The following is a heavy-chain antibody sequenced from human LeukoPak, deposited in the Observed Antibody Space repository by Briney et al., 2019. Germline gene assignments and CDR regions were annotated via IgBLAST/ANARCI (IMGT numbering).Heavy chain of an antibody. CDR2: ISSSSSYI. D-gene: IGHD5-18*01. CDR1: GFTFSSYS. V-gene: IGHV3-21*01. CDR3: ARYQYSSGYMDV. Sequence: GGSLRLSCAASGFTFSSYSMNWVRQAPGKGLEWVSSISSSSSYIYYADSAKGRFTISRDNAKNSLYLQMNSLRAEDTAVYYCARYQYSSGYMDVWGKGTTVTVSS. J-gene: IGHJ6*03.